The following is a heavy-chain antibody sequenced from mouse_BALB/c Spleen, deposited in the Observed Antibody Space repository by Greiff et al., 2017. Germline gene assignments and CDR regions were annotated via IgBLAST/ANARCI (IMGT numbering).Heavy chain of an antibody. CDR3: ARGYGSSYPFDY. J-gene: IGHJ2*01. CDR1: GFTFSDYY. V-gene: IGHV5-4*02. Sequence: EVMLVESGGGLVKPGGSLKLSCAASGFTFSDYYMYWVRQTPEKRLEWVATISDGGSYTYYPDSVKGRFTISRDNAKNNMYLQMSSLKSEDTAMYYCARGYGSSYPFDYWGQGTTLTVSS. CDR2: ISDGGSYT. D-gene: IGHD1-1*01.